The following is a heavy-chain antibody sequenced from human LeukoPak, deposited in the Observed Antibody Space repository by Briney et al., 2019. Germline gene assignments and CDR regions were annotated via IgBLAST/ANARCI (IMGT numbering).Heavy chain of an antibody. V-gene: IGHV3-30*04. CDR2: ISYDGSNK. CDR3: AREFGGYSYGPHAFDI. CDR1: GFTFSSYA. D-gene: IGHD5-18*01. J-gene: IGHJ3*02. Sequence: TGGSLRLSCAASGFTFSSYAMHWVRQAPGKGLEWVAVISYDGSNKYYADSVKGRFTISRDNSKNTLYLQMNSLRAEDTAVYYCAREFGGYSYGPHAFDIWGQGTMVTVSS.